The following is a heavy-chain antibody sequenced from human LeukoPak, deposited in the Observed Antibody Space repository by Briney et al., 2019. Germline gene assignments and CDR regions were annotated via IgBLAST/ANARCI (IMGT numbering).Heavy chain of an antibody. CDR2: IKQDGSEK. CDR3: ARGSTLRYFDWFNTT. J-gene: IGHJ5*02. V-gene: IGHV3-7*01. Sequence: GRSLRLSCAASGFTFSSYWMSWVRQAPGKGLEWVANIKQDGSEKYYVDSVKGRFTISRDNAKNSLYLQMNSLRAEDTAVYYCARGSTLRYFDWFNTTWGQGTLVTVSS. D-gene: IGHD3-9*01. CDR1: GFTFSSYW.